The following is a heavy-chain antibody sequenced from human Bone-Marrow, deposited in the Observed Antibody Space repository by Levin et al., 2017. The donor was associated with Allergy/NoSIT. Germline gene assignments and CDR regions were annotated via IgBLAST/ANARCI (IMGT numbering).Heavy chain of an antibody. CDR1: GGSISTYY. V-gene: IGHV4-59*08. CDR2: VYNNGRT. Sequence: SETLSLTCTVSGGSISTYYWSWIRQTPEKGLEWIGYVYNNGRTSSNPALESRVTISIDTSKDQFSLRLGSVTVAATAIYYCARSSAWNAPYNDDYYFDVWGKGTTVTVSS. J-gene: IGHJ6*03. CDR3: ARSSAWNAPYNDDYYFDV. D-gene: IGHD1-1*01.